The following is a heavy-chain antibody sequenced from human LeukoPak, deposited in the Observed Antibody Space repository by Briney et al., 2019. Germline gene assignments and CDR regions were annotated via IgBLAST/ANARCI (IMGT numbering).Heavy chain of an antibody. CDR2: IHYSGST. D-gene: IGHD3-10*01. V-gene: IGHV4-39*01. J-gene: IGHJ6*02. CDR1: GDSMSTNNYH. CDR3: ARTSHSGYMVRGVLYYGMDV. Sequence: PSETLSLTCSVSGDSMSTNNYHWGWIRRPPGKGLEWIGSIHYSGSTCYKTSLKSRVTIDVDTSKNQFSLKLSSVTAADTAVYYCARTSHSGYMVRGVLYYGMDVWGQGTTVTVSS.